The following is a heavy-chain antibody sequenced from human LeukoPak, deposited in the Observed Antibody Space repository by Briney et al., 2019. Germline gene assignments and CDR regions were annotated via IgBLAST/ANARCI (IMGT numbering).Heavy chain of an antibody. D-gene: IGHD2-2*01. J-gene: IGHJ6*04. CDR1: GCPFKRYW. CDR3: ARDLGYCSSTSCYYYYYGMDV. Sequence: GALGLSWAASGCPFKRYWMRWVRGAPGKGLEGVANIKQEGSEKYYVDSVKGRSTISRDNAKNSLYLQMNSLRAEDTAVYYCARDLGYCSSTSCYYYYYGMDVWGKGTTVTVSS. V-gene: IGHV3-7*03. CDR2: IKQEGSEK.